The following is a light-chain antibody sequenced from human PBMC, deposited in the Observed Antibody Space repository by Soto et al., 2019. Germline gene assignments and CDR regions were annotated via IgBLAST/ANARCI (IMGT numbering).Light chain of an antibody. Sequence: QSVLTQPPSASGTPGQRVTIFCSGSSSNIGTNTVIWYQQLPGAAPKLLIYSDNQRPSGVPDRFSGSRSGTSASLAISGLQSEDEADYYCAAWDGSLVVFGGGTKLTVL. CDR1: SSNIGTNT. V-gene: IGLV1-44*01. J-gene: IGLJ2*01. CDR3: AAWDGSLVV. CDR2: SDN.